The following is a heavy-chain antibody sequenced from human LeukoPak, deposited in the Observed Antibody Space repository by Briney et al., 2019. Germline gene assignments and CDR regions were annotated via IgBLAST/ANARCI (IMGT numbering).Heavy chain of an antibody. CDR1: GFSFISYG. CDR2: ISDDGRRK. CDR3: AKRPSDYGDYVSYDY. Sequence: GGSLRLSCAASGFSFISYGMHWVCQAPDKGLEWVGVISDDGRRKDYADSVKGRFTISRDNSKDTLYLQMNSLRAEDTAVYYCAKRPSDYGDYVSYDYWGQGTLVTVSS. J-gene: IGHJ4*02. D-gene: IGHD4-17*01. V-gene: IGHV3-30*18.